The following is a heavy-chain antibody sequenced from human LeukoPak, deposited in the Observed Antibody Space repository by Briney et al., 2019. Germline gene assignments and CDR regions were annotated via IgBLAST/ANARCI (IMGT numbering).Heavy chain of an antibody. V-gene: IGHV4-61*02. CDR1: GGSISSGSYY. CDR3: ARGPRSAGGDLNCFDY. D-gene: IGHD3-16*01. Sequence: PSQTLSLTCTVSGGSISSGSYYWSWIRQPAGKGLEWIGRIYTSGSTNYNPSLKSRVTISVDTSKNQFSLKLSSVTAADTAVYYCARGPRSAGGDLNCFDYWGQGTLVTVSS. J-gene: IGHJ4*02. CDR2: IYTSGST.